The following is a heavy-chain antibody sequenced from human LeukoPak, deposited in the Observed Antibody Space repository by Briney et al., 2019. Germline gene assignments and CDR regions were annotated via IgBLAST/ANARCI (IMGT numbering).Heavy chain of an antibody. J-gene: IGHJ4*02. CDR2: INPSGGST. D-gene: IGHD5-18*01. CDR3: ARVGSAMVLDY. CDR1: LYTFTSYY. V-gene: IGHV1-46*01. Sequence: ASVKVSCKASLYTFTSYYMHSVREAPGQGLEWMGIINPSGGSTSYAQKFQGRVTMTRDTSTSTVYMELSSLRSEDTAVYYCARVGSAMVLDYWGQGTLVTVSS.